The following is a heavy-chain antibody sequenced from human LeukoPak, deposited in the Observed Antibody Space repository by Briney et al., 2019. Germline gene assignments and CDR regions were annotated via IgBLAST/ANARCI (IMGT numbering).Heavy chain of an antibody. J-gene: IGHJ4*02. CDR1: GFTFSSYG. V-gene: IGHV3-30*18. D-gene: IGHD6-25*01. CDR2: ISYDGSNK. Sequence: GGSLRLSCAASGFTFSSYGMHWVRQAPGKGLEWVAVISYDGSNKYYADSVKGRFTISRDNSKNTLYLQMNSLRAEDTAVYYCAKRLAIDYWGQGTLVTVSS. CDR3: AKRLAIDY.